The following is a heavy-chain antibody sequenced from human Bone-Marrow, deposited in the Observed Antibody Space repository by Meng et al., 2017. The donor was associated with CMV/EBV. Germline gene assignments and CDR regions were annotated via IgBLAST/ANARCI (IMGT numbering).Heavy chain of an antibody. CDR3: ARDCSSTSCCI. V-gene: IGHV3-21*01. CDR2: ISSSSSYI. J-gene: IGHJ3*02. D-gene: IGHD2-2*01. Sequence: GESLKISCAASGFTFSSYEMNWVRQAPGKGLEWVSSISSSSSYIYYADSVKGRFTISRDNAKNSLYLQMNSLRAEDTAVYYCARDCSSTSCCIWGQGTMVTVSS. CDR1: GFTFSSYE.